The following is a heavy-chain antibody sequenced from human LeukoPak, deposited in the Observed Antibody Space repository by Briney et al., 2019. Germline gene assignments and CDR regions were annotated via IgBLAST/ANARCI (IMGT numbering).Heavy chain of an antibody. V-gene: IGHV3-21*01. CDR3: ARDLRGSSWYEGRGNWFDP. D-gene: IGHD6-13*01. J-gene: IGHJ5*02. Sequence: GGSLRLSCAASGFTFSSYEMNWVRQAPGKGLEWVSSMSSGSSYIYYADSVKGRFTISRDNAKNSLYLQMNSLRAEDTAVYYCARDLRGSSWYEGRGNWFDPWGQGTLVTVSS. CDR2: MSSGSSYI. CDR1: GFTFSSYE.